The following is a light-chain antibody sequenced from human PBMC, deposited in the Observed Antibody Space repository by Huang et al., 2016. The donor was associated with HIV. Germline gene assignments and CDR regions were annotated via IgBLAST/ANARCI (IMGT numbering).Light chain of an antibody. J-gene: IGKJ2*03. CDR1: KSVNNNY. CDR2: RAS. CDR3: QQFGSSPPYS. V-gene: IGKV3-20*01. Sequence: EILLTQSPDTLSLSPGERATISCRASKSVNNNYLAWYQQKPGQAPRLLLYRASTRATGIPARFSGSGSGTDFTLTISRLEPDDLAVYYCQQFGSSPPYSFGQGTKLEIK.